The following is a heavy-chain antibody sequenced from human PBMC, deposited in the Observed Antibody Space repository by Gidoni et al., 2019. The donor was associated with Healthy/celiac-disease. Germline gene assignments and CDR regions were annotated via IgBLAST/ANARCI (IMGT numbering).Heavy chain of an antibody. CDR3: ARLTTGDDAFDI. CDR1: GGSISSSSYY. J-gene: IGHJ3*02. Sequence: QLQLQETGPGLVKRSETPSRTCTVPGGSISSSSYYWGWIRKPPAKGLEWIGRIYYSGCTYYNPSLKIRVTISVDTSKTQFSLKLGSVTAADTAVYYCARLTTGDDAFDIWGQGTMVTVSS. V-gene: IGHV4-39*01. D-gene: IGHD7-27*01. CDR2: IYYSGCT.